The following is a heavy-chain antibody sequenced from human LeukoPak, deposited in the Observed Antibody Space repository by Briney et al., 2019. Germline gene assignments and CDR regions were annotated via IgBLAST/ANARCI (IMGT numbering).Heavy chain of an antibody. CDR2: IYTSGST. Sequence: SQTLSLTCTVSGGSISSGSYYWSWIRQPAGKGLEWIGRIYTSGSTNYNPFLKSRVTISVDTSKNQFSLKLSSVTAADTAVYYCAREGLRGLYYYYYYMDVWGKGTTVTVSS. CDR3: AREGLRGLYYYYYYMDV. V-gene: IGHV4-61*02. J-gene: IGHJ6*03. CDR1: GGSISSGSYY.